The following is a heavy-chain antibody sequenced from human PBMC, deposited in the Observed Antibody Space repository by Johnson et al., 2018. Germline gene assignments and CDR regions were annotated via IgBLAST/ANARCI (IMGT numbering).Heavy chain of an antibody. Sequence: VQLVESGGGLVQPGGSLRLSCVASGFTFSSYWMNWVRQAPGKGLEWVANIKEDGSEIYYVDSVKGRFTISRDNAKNSLHPQMDSLRVEDTAVYYWTRTHSGSYWGDAFDVWGQGTMVTVSS. J-gene: IGHJ3*01. V-gene: IGHV3-7*01. CDR3: TRTHSGSYWGDAFDV. CDR1: GFTFSSYW. CDR2: IKEDGSEI. D-gene: IGHD1-26*01.